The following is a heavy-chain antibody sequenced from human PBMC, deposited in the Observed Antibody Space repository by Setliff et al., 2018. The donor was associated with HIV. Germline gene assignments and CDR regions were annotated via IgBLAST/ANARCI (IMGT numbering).Heavy chain of an antibody. V-gene: IGHV4-34*01. J-gene: IGHJ4*02. CDR2: INHSGST. CDR1: GGSFSGYY. D-gene: IGHD1-26*01. CDR3: AGGPGTTSIDY. Sequence: PSETLSLTCAVYGGSFSGYYWSWIRQPPGKGLEWIGEINHSGSTNYNMSLWSRVTISLDASRNQFSLELISVTAADTAVYYCAGGPGTTSIDYWAQGTLGTV.